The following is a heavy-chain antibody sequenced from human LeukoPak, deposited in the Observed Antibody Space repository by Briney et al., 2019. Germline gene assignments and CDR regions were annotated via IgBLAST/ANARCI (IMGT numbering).Heavy chain of an antibody. V-gene: IGHV4-34*01. CDR3: ARVDPPYCFDY. D-gene: IGHD2-15*01. J-gene: IGHJ4*02. CDR2: INHSGST. CDR1: GGSFSGYY. Sequence: PSETLSLTCAVYGGSFSGYYWSWIRQPPGKGREWVGEINHSGSTNYNTSLQSRVTISVDTSKNQFSVKLCSVTAADTAVYYCARVDPPYCFDYWGQGTLVTVSS.